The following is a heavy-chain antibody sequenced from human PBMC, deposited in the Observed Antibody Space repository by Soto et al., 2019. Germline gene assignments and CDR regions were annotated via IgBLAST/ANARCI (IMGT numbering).Heavy chain of an antibody. Sequence: PGGSLRLPCAASGVNFRSYWRNWIRQAPGKGLEWVAIIKQDASEKLYVDSVKGRFSISRDNAQNSLYLQMNSLRVEDTAVYNSAGGRGWLMESWGNGPLVTSPQ. D-gene: IGHD6-19*01. CDR1: GVNFRSYW. J-gene: IGHJ5*01. V-gene: IGHV3-7*01. CDR3: AGGRGWLMES. CDR2: IKQDASEK.